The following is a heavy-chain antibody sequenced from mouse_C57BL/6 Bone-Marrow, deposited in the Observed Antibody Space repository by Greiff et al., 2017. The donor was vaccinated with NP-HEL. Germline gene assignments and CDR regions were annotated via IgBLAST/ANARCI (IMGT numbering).Heavy chain of an antibody. Sequence: VQLQQSGAELVKPGASVKLSCTASGFNIKDYYMHWVKQRTEQGLEWIGRIDPEDGVTKYAPKFQGKATITADTSSNTAYLQLSSLTSEDTAVYYCSRQSSSYYFDYWGQGTTLTVSS. CDR3: SRQSSSYYFDY. V-gene: IGHV14-2*01. D-gene: IGHD1-1*01. CDR2: IDPEDGVT. J-gene: IGHJ2*01. CDR1: GFNIKDYY.